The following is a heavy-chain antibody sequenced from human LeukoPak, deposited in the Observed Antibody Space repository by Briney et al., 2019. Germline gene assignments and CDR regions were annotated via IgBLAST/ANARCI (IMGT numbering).Heavy chain of an antibody. D-gene: IGHD3-9*01. Sequence: SETQSLTCAVYGGSFSGYYWSWIRQPPGKGLEWIGEINHSGSTNYNPSLKSRVTISVDTSKNQFSLKLSSVTAADTAVYYCARPYYDILTGYLWGQGTLVTVSS. CDR1: GGSFSGYY. CDR3: ARPYYDILTGYL. J-gene: IGHJ4*02. V-gene: IGHV4-34*01. CDR2: INHSGST.